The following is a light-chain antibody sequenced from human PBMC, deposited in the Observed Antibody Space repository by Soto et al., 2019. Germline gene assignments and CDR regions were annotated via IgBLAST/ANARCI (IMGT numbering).Light chain of an antibody. CDR1: SSNIGNNY. J-gene: IGLJ2*01. Sequence: QSVLTQPPSVSAAPGQKVTISCSGSSSNIGNNYVSWYQQLPGTAPKLLIYDNNKRPSGIPDQFSGSKSGTSATLGITGLQTGDEADYYCGTWDSSLSAGVFGGGTQLTVL. CDR3: GTWDSSLSAGV. CDR2: DNN. V-gene: IGLV1-51*01.